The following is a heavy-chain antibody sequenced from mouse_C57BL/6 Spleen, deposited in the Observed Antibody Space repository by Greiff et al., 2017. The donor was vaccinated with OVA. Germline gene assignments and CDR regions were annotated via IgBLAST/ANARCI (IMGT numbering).Heavy chain of an antibody. V-gene: IGHV1-69*01. Sequence: QVQLKQPGAELVMPGASVKLSCKASGYTFTSYWMHWVKQRPGQGLEWIGEIDPSDSYTNYNQKFKGKSTLTVDKSSSTAYMQLSSLTSEDSAVYYCARGGNGNYPMDYWGQGTSVTVSS. D-gene: IGHD2-1*01. J-gene: IGHJ4*01. CDR2: IDPSDSYT. CDR3: ARGGNGNYPMDY. CDR1: GYTFTSYW.